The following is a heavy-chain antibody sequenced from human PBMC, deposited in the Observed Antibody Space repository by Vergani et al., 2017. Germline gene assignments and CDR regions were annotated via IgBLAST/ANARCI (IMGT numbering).Heavy chain of an antibody. Sequence: VQLLESGGGLVQPGGSLRLSCAASGFTFSSYAMSWVRQAPGKGLEWVAVIWYDGSNKYYAASVKGQFTISRDNSKHTLYLQRNSLRAADTAVYYCARGGVVVAATDYYDYGMDVWGQGTTVTVSS. CDR3: ARGGVVVAATDYYDYGMDV. J-gene: IGHJ6*02. V-gene: IGHV3-33*08. D-gene: IGHD2-15*01. CDR2: IWYDGSNK. CDR1: GFTFSSYA.